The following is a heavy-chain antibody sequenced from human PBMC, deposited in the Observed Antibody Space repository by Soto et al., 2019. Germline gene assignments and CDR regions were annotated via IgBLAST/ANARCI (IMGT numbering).Heavy chain of an antibody. CDR1: GGSINSNSYY. CDR2: IYHIGST. V-gene: IGHV4-39*01. Sequence: QLQLQESGPGLVKPSETLSLTCTVSGGSINSNSYYWGWIRQPPGKGLEWIGTIYHIGSTYYNPSVKSRLTISVDTSKNQISLKLSTVTAADTAVYYCANGDYGPHYYYYGMDVWGQGTTVTVSS. J-gene: IGHJ6*02. D-gene: IGHD4-17*01. CDR3: ANGDYGPHYYYYGMDV.